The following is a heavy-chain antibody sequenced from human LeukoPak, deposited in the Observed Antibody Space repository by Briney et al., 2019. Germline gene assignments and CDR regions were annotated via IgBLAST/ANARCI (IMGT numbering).Heavy chain of an antibody. V-gene: IGHV4-34*01. CDR2: INHSGST. CDR3: ASRSTTAFHY. J-gene: IGHJ4*02. D-gene: IGHD5/OR15-5a*01. CDR1: GGSFSGYY. Sequence: SETLSLTCAVYGGSFSGYYWSWIRQPPGKGPEWIGEINHSGSTNYNPSLKSRVTISLDTSKNQFSLKLSSVTAADTAVYYCASRSTTAFHYWGQGTLVTVSS.